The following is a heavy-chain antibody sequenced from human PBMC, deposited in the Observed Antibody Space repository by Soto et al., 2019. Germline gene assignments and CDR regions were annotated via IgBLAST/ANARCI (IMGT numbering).Heavy chain of an antibody. D-gene: IGHD6-25*01. V-gene: IGHV3-30*18. J-gene: IGHJ4*02. CDR2: ISHDGSNQ. CDR1: GFTLRTSG. CDR3: AKDSSAAFAY. Sequence: QVQLVESGGGVVQPGGSLRLSCVASGFTLRTSGMHWVRQAPSKGLEWVAVISHDGSNQFYAESVKGRFTISRDNSKNMLYLQMNSLRADYSAVYFCAKDSSAAFAYCGQGTVVTVSS.